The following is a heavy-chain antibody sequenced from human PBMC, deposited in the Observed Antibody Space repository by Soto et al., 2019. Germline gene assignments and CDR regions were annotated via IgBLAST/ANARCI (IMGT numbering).Heavy chain of an antibody. V-gene: IGHV4-39*02. CDR3: GAQDYVAKGYHFET. CDR1: GGSISSSSYY. D-gene: IGHD4-17*01. J-gene: IGHJ4*02. Sequence: ETLSLTCTVSGGSISSSSYYWGWIRQPPGKGLEWIGSIYYSGSTYYNPSLKSRVTISIDTSKNHFSLNLNSVTTADTAVYYCGAQDYVAKGYHFETWGQGTTVTVSS. CDR2: IYYSGST.